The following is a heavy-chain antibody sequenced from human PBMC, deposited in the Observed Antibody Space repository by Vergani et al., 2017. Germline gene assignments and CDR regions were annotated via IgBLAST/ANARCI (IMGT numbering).Heavy chain of an antibody. J-gene: IGHJ4*02. Sequence: EVQLVESGGGLVKPGGSLRLSCAASGFTFINAWMTWVRQAPGKGLEWVGRIKSKTDGGTTYYAAPVKGKFTISRDNSKNTLYLQMNSLRAEDTAVYYCAKDPTPYCGGDCGFDYWGQGTLVTVSS. CDR3: AKDPTPYCGGDCGFDY. CDR2: IKSKTDGGTT. V-gene: IGHV3-15*01. D-gene: IGHD2-21*01. CDR1: GFTFINAW.